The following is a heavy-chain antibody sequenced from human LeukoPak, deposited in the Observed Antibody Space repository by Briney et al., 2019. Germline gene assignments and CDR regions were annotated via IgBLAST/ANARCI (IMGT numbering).Heavy chain of an antibody. CDR1: GGSISSYY. CDR2: IYTSGST. J-gene: IGHJ6*02. CDR3: ARAYYDFWSGYRYYYYYGMDV. D-gene: IGHD3-3*01. V-gene: IGHV4-4*07. Sequence: SETLSLTCTVSGGSISSYYWSWIRQPAGKGLEWIGRIYTSGSTNYNPSPKSRVTMSVDTSKNQFSLKLSSVTAADTAVYYCARAYYDFWSGYRYYYYYGMDVWGQGTTVTVSS.